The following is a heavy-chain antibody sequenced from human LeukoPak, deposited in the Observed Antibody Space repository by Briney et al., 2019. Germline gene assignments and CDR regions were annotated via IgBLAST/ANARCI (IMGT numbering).Heavy chain of an antibody. V-gene: IGHV1-2*02. J-gene: IGHJ5*02. CDR3: ARLFTSVTTSHPTNPAHP. CDR1: GYTFTSYG. CDR2: INPNSGGT. Sequence: ASMKVFCRAAGYTFTSYGISWVRHAPGQRLQWMGWINPNSGGTNYAQKFQSRVTITVDTSISKAYMELSWLRSDDTAVYYCARLFTSVTTSHPTNPAHPWGQGTLVTVSS. D-gene: IGHD4-17*01.